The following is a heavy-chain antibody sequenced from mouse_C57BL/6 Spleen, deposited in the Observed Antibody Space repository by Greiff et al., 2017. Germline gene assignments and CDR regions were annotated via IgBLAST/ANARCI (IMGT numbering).Heavy chain of an antibody. J-gene: IGHJ2*01. CDR1: GFTFTDYY. Sequence: EVMLVESGGGLVQPGGSLSLSCAASGFTFTDYYMSWVRQPPGKALEWLGFIRNKANGYTTEYSASVKGLFTISRDNSQSILYLQMEALRAEDSATYYCARDDGSNDFDYWGQGTTLTVSS. D-gene: IGHD1-1*01. CDR2: IRNKANGYTT. V-gene: IGHV7-3*01. CDR3: ARDDGSNDFDY.